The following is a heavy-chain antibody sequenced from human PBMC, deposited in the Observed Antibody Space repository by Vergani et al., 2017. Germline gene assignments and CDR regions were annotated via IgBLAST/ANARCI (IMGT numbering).Heavy chain of an antibody. Sequence: QLQLQESGPGLVKPSETLSLTCTVSGGSISSSSYYWGWIRQPPGKGLEWIGSIYYSGSTYYHPSLKSRVTMSVAPSTNQFSLKLRSVTAADTAVYYWSRAERYFWSGHEYYFDYWGQGTLVTVSS. CDR3: SRAERYFWSGHEYYFDY. V-gene: IGHV4-39*01. D-gene: IGHD3-3*01. J-gene: IGHJ4*02. CDR1: GGSISSSSYY. CDR2: IYYSGST.